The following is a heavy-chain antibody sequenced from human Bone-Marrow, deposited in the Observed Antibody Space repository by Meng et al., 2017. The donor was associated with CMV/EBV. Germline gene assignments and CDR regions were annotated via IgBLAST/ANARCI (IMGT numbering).Heavy chain of an antibody. CDR2: INHSGST. CDR3: ARDIIVVPAATGSNWFDP. J-gene: IGHJ5*02. CDR1: SFSGYY. Sequence: SFSGYYWSWIRQPPGKGLEWIGEINHSGSTNYNPSLKSRVTISVDTSKNQFSLKLSSVTAADTAVYYCARDIIVVPAATGSNWFDPWGQGTLVTVSS. V-gene: IGHV4-34*09. D-gene: IGHD2-2*01.